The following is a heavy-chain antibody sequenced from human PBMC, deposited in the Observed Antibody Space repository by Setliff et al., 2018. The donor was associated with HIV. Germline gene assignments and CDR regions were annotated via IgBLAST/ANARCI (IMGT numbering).Heavy chain of an antibody. V-gene: IGHV3-9*01. D-gene: IGHD3-10*01. CDR3: AKDGYYGSGSYYNGIDY. J-gene: IGHJ4*02. CDR1: GFTFNNAW. CDR2: ITWNSGSI. Sequence: GGSLRLSCAASGFTFNNAWMNWVRQAPGKGLEWVSGITWNSGSIGYADSVKGRFTISRDNAKNSLYLQMNSLRAEDTALYYCAKDGYYGSGSYYNGIDYWGQGTLVTVSS.